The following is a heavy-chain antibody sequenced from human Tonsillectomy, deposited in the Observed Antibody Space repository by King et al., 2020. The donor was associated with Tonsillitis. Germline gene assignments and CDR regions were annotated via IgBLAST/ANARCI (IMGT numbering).Heavy chain of an antibody. V-gene: IGHV3-30*18. CDR3: AKEYGSSGWYGYY. CDR2: ISYDGSNK. J-gene: IGHJ4*02. D-gene: IGHD6-19*01. Sequence: QLVQSGGGVVQPGRSLRLSCAASGFTFSSYGMHWVRQAPGKGLEWVAVISYDGSNKYYADSVKGRFTISRDNSKNTLYLQMNSLRAEDTAVYYCAKEYGSSGWYGYYWAQGTLVTVSS. CDR1: GFTFSSYG.